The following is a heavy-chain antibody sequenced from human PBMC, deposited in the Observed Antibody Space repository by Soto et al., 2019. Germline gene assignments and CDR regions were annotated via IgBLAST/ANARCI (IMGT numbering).Heavy chain of an antibody. V-gene: IGHV3-23*01. CDR1: GFTFSSYA. CDR2: ISGSGGST. J-gene: IGHJ4*02. D-gene: IGHD2-2*01. CDR3: AKDRLRDIVVVPAAYYYFDY. Sequence: GGSLRLSCAASGFTFSSYAMSWVRQAPGKGLEWVSAISGSGGSTYYADSVKGRFTISRDNSKNTPYLQMNSLRAEDTAVYYCAKDRLRDIVVVPAAYYYFDYWGQGTLVTVSS.